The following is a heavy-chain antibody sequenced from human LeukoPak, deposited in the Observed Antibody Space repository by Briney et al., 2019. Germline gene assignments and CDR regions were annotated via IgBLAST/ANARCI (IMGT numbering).Heavy chain of an antibody. CDR3: VRGAFRGYYMDV. Sequence: GRSLRLSCAASGFTFDDYAMHWVRQAPGKGLEWVSGISWNSGSMDYADSVKGRFTISRDNAKNTPYLLMNSLRIEDTAVYYCVRGAFRGYYMDVWGKGTTVIVSS. CDR1: GFTFDDYA. V-gene: IGHV3-9*01. J-gene: IGHJ6*03. CDR2: ISWNSGSM. D-gene: IGHD3-16*01.